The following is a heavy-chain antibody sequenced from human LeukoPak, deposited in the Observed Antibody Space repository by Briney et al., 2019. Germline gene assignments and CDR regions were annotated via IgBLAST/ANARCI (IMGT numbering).Heavy chain of an antibody. CDR2: IYYSGST. D-gene: IGHD3-16*01. V-gene: IGHV4-39*07. CDR3: AGSGGFTSPQNY. Sequence: SETLSLTCTVSGGSISSSSYYWGWIRQPPGKGLEWIRSIYYSGSTYYNPSLKSRVTISVDTSKNQFSLKLSSVTAADTALYYCAGSGGFTSPQNYWGQGTLVTV. J-gene: IGHJ4*02. CDR1: GGSISSSSYY.